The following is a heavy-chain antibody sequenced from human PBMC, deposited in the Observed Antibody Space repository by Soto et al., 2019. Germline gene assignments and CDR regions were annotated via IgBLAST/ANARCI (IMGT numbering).Heavy chain of an antibody. CDR2: ISAYNGNT. CDR1: GYTFTSYG. J-gene: IGHJ6*02. D-gene: IGHD3-3*01. V-gene: IGHV1-18*01. Sequence: ASVKVSCRASGYTFTSYGISWVRQAPGQGLEWMGWISAYNGNTNYAQKLQGRVTMTTDTSTSTAYMELRSLRSDDTAVYYCARFERNYDFWSGSALNYYYYGMDVWGQGTTVTVSS. CDR3: ARFERNYDFWSGSALNYYYYGMDV.